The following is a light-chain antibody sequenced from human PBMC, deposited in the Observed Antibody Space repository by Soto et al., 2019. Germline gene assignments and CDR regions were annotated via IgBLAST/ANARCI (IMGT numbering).Light chain of an antibody. V-gene: IGLV2-23*02. Sequence: QSALTQPAAVSGSPGQSITISFTGTSSDVGSYNLVSWYQQHPGKAPKRMIYEVSQRPSGVSNRVSGSKSGNTASLTISGLQAEDEADYYCCSYAGSSTWVFGGGTKLTVL. CDR2: EVS. J-gene: IGLJ3*02. CDR3: CSYAGSSTWV. CDR1: SSDVGSYNL.